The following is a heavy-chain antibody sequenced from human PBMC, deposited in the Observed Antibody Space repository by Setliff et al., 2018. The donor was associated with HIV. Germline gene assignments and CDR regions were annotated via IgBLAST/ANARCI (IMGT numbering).Heavy chain of an antibody. D-gene: IGHD3-22*01. Sequence: PSETLSLTCTVSSDSISPYYWSWIRQPPGRGLEWIGFIYYSGSTNYSPSLKSRVTISVDASRNQFSLRLSSVTAADTAVYYCASYYGADEPSYYFDFWGQGTQVTVSS. CDR1: SDSISPYY. V-gene: IGHV4-59*12. CDR2: IYYSGST. J-gene: IGHJ4*02. CDR3: ASYYGADEPSYYFDF.